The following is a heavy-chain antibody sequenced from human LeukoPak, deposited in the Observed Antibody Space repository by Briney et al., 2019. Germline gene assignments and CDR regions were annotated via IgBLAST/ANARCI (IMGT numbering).Heavy chain of an antibody. CDR2: ISGSGGST. Sequence: GGSLRLSCAASGFTFSSYAMSWVRQAPGKGLEWVSAISGSGGSTYYADSVKGRFTISRDNSKNTLHLQMNSLRAEDTAVYYCAKSLGARGAYYFDYWGQGTLDTVSS. CDR1: GFTFSSYA. D-gene: IGHD4/OR15-4a*01. J-gene: IGHJ4*02. V-gene: IGHV3-23*01. CDR3: AKSLGARGAYYFDY.